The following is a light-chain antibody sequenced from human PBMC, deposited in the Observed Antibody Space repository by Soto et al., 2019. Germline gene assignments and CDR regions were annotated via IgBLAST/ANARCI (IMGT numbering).Light chain of an antibody. V-gene: IGKV3-20*01. CDR1: QSVSSK. J-gene: IGKJ1*01. Sequence: EILFTQSPGTLSLSPGERATLSCRASQSVSSKLAWYQQKPGQAPRLLIYGASTRATGIPDRLSGSGSGTDFTLTIRRLEPEDFAVYYCQQYDTSPTFGQGTKVDIK. CDR2: GAS. CDR3: QQYDTSPT.